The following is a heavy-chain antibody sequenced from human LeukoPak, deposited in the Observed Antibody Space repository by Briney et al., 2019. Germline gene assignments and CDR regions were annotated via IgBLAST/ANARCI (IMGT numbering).Heavy chain of an antibody. Sequence: PGGSLRLSCAASGFTVSSNYKSWVRQAPGKGLEWVSVIYSGGSTYYADSVKGRFTISRDNSKNTLYLQMNSLRAEDTAVYYCARGGCSGGSCYSSRYYYYYMDVWGKGTTVTISS. J-gene: IGHJ6*03. D-gene: IGHD2-15*01. CDR3: ARGGCSGGSCYSSRYYYYYMDV. CDR1: GFTVSSNY. CDR2: IYSGGST. V-gene: IGHV3-53*01.